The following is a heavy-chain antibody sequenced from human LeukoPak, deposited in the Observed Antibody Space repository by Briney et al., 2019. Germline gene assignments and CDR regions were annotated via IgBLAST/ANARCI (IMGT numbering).Heavy chain of an antibody. V-gene: IGHV4-34*01. CDR3: ARVIAVAGKPYYYYGMDV. CDR1: GGSFSGYY. D-gene: IGHD6-19*01. CDR2: INHSGST. Sequence: SETLSLTCAVYGGSFSGYYWSWIRQPPGKGLEWIGEINHSGSTNYNPSLKSRVTISVDTSKNQFSLKLSSVTAADTAVYYCARVIAVAGKPYYYYGMDVWGQGTTVTVSS. J-gene: IGHJ6*02.